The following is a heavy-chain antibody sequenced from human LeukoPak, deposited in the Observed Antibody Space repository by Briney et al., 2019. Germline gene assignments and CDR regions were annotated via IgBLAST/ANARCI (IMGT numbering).Heavy chain of an antibody. CDR3: ARENLNRRKAAAGPFDY. J-gene: IGHJ4*02. CDR2: IHHSGYT. V-gene: IGHV4-59*01. Sequence: PSETLSLTCTVSGDSISNYYWTWIRQPPGKGLEWIGYIHHSGYTNYNPSLKSRVTISLDTSKNQFSLSLISVTAADTALYYCARENLNRRKAAAGPFDYWGQGTLVTVSS. CDR1: GDSISNYY. D-gene: IGHD6-13*01.